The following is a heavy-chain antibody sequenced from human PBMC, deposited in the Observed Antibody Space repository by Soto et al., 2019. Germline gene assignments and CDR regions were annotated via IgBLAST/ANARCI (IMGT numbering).Heavy chain of an antibody. Sequence: SETLSLTCTVSGGSISSYYWSWIRQPPGKGLEWIGYIYYSGSTNYNPSLKSRVTISVDTSKNQFSLKLSSVTAADTAVYYCARLSKGLRNWGQGTLVTVS. CDR3: ARLSKGLRN. V-gene: IGHV4-59*08. D-gene: IGHD3-16*01. CDR1: GGSISSYY. CDR2: IYYSGST. J-gene: IGHJ4*02.